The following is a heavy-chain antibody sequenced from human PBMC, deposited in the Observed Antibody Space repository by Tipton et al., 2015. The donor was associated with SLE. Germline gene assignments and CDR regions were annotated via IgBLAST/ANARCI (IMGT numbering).Heavy chain of an antibody. D-gene: IGHD1-26*01. CDR1: GGSISSNY. CDR2: ISDGGGT. Sequence: TLSLTCSVSGGSISSNYWIWIRQPPGKGLEWIGYISDGGGTNHNPSLKSRVTISVDPAKSQFSLKLTSVTAADTAVYYCARASTWGHGDAFDICGQGKTVTVSS. CDR3: ARASTWGHGDAFDI. J-gene: IGHJ3*02. V-gene: IGHV4-59*08.